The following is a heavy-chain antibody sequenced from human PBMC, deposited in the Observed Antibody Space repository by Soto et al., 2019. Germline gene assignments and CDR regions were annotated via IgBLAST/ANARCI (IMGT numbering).Heavy chain of an antibody. CDR3: ARDRYGSGSSWFDP. Sequence: QVQLQESGPGLVKPSDTLSLTCTVSGGSISSYYWSWIRQPAGKGLEWIGRIYTSGSTNYNPSLKSRVTMSVDTSKNQCSLKLSSVTAADTAVYYCARDRYGSGSSWFDPWGQGTLVTVSS. V-gene: IGHV4-4*07. D-gene: IGHD3-10*01. CDR1: GGSISSYY. CDR2: IYTSGST. J-gene: IGHJ5*02.